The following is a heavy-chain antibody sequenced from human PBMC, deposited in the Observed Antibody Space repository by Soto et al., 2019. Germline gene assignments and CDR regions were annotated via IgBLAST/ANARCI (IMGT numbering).Heavy chain of an antibody. Sequence: QVQLQESGPGLVKTSQTLSLTCTVSGASTGSGGYYWSWIRQHPGKGLEWIGYIYYTGSTYYSPSLKSRASISVDPSKNEFSLKLDSVTAADTAVYYCARADYGDRGLAFDSWGQGTLVTVSS. CDR1: GASTGSGGYY. CDR2: IYYTGST. D-gene: IGHD4-17*01. CDR3: ARADYGDRGLAFDS. J-gene: IGHJ4*02. V-gene: IGHV4-31*03.